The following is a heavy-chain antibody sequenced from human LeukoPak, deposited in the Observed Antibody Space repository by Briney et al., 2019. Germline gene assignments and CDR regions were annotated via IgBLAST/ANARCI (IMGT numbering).Heavy chain of an antibody. J-gene: IGHJ4*02. Sequence: PGGSLRLSCAASGFTFSSYAMHWVRQAPGKGLEWVAVISYVGSNKYYADSVKGRFTISRDNSKNTLYLQMNSLRAEDTAVYYCARDQRRILWFGELSAFDYWGQGTLVTVSS. CDR2: ISYVGSNK. V-gene: IGHV3-30*04. CDR3: ARDQRRILWFGELSAFDY. D-gene: IGHD3-10*01. CDR1: GFTFSSYA.